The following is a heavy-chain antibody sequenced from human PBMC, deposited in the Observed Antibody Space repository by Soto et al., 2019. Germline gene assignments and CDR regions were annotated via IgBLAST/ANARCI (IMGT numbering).Heavy chain of an antibody. CDR1: GLTFSSYW. Sequence: EVQLVESGGGLVQPGGSLRLSCVASGLTFSSYWMDWVRQAPGKGLVWVSRIKSDGTAAAYADSVRGRFTIFRDNTKNTLYLQMNGLRVEDAAVYYCTSFGGWWGYWGQGTPVIASS. J-gene: IGHJ4*02. D-gene: IGHD2-8*02. V-gene: IGHV3-74*03. CDR2: IKSDGTAA. CDR3: TSFGGWWGY.